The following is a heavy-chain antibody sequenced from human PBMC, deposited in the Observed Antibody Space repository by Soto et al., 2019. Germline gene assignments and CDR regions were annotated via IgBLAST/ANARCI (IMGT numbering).Heavy chain of an antibody. CDR2: VYSGGST. J-gene: IGHJ3*02. Sequence: PGGSLRLSCSASGFSVSSNYMSWVRQAPGKGLQWVSLVYSGGSTNYADSVKDRFIISRDNSKNTLYLQMNSLRAEDTAVYYCARYYDFWSGYYAFDIWGQGTVVTVS. CDR3: ARYYDFWSGYYAFDI. V-gene: IGHV3-66*01. CDR1: GFSVSSNY. D-gene: IGHD3-3*01.